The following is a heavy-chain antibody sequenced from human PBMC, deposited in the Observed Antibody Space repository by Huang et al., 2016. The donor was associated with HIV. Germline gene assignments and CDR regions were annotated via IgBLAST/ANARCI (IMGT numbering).Heavy chain of an antibody. V-gene: IGHV4-34*01. CDR1: GGSFSGPN. J-gene: IGHJ4*02. CDR2: INHSGRT. Sequence: QVQLHQWGAGLLKPSETLSLTCAVYGGSFSGPNWTWIRQTPGKGLDGIGEINHSGRTKYSPSLKRRVTISLDTSKNQFSLRLRSVTAADTAVYYCARGRGDARGFLGLDFWGQGTLVTVSS. D-gene: IGHD3-16*01. CDR3: ARGRGDARGFLGLDF.